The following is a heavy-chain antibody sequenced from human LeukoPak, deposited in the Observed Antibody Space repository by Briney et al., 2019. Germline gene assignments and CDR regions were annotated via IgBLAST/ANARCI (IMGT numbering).Heavy chain of an antibody. D-gene: IGHD3-10*01. CDR3: ARDLGSGSYYNGGWFDP. V-gene: IGHV4-39*07. J-gene: IGHJ5*02. CDR1: GGSISSSSYY. Sequence: PSETLSLTCTVSGGSISSSSYYWGWIRQPPGKGLEWIGSIYYSGSTYYNPSLKSRVTISVDTSKNQFSLKLSSVTAADTAVYYCARDLGSGSYYNGGWFDPWGQGTLVTVSS. CDR2: IYYSGST.